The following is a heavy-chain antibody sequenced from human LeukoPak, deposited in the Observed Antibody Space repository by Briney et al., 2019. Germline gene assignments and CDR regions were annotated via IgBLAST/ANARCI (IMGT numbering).Heavy chain of an antibody. D-gene: IGHD3-3*01. CDR2: IDPSDSYT. CDR3: ARHRPSDGFCMDV. J-gene: IGHJ6*04. CDR1: GYSFTSYW. V-gene: IGHV5-10-1*01. Sequence: GESLKVSCKGSGYSFTSYWISWVRQVPGKGLEWMGRIDPSDSYTNCSPSFQGHVTISADKSISTAYLQWSSLKASDTAMYYCARHRPSDGFCMDVWGKGTTVTVSS.